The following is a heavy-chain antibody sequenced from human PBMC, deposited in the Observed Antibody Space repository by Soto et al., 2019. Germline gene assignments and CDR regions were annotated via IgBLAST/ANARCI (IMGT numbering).Heavy chain of an antibody. D-gene: IGHD3-22*01. J-gene: IGHJ1*01. V-gene: IGHV1-46*01. Sequence: QAHLEQSGAEVKKPGASVKVSCKAVGYIFTSYYIHWVRQAPGQGLEWMGLINPSGGSTNYAQKFQGRVTVNRDTSTSTVYLELSGLGSDDTAVYFCARALHSHDAVGYPGYFQYWGQGTLVTVSS. CDR2: INPSGGST. CDR1: GYIFTSYY. CDR3: ARALHSHDAVGYPGYFQY.